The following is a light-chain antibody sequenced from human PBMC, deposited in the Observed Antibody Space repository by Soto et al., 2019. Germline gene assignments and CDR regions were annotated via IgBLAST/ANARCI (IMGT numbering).Light chain of an antibody. V-gene: IGKV4-1*01. CDR3: QQYYSTPWT. J-gene: IGKJ1*01. Sequence: DIVMTQSPDSLAVSLGERATINCKSSQSVLYSSNNKNYLAWYQQKPGQPPKLLIYWASTRESGVPDRFSGSGSGSDSTLTISSLQAEDVAVYDCQQYYSTPWTFGQGTMVEIK. CDR2: WAS. CDR1: QSVLYSSNNKNY.